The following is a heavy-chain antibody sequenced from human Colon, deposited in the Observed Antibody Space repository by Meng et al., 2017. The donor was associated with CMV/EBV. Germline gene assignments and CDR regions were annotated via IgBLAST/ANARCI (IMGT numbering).Heavy chain of an antibody. CDR1: GGSISSGDYD. Sequence: GGSISSGDYDWSWIRQPPGKGLEWIGYIYYSGSTYYNPSLKSRVTISVDTSKNQFSLKLSSVTAADTAVYYCARVVPAATLPGLFDYWGQGTLVTVSS. CDR3: ARVVPAATLPGLFDY. J-gene: IGHJ4*02. D-gene: IGHD2-2*01. V-gene: IGHV4-30-4*08. CDR2: IYYSGST.